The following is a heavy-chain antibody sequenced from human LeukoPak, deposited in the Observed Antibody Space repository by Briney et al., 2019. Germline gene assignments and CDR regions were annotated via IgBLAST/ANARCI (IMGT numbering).Heavy chain of an antibody. J-gene: IGHJ4*02. V-gene: IGHV4-34*01. CDR1: GGSFSGYC. CDR2: INHSGST. Sequence: SETLSLTCAVYGGSFSGYCWSWIRQPPGKGLEWIGEINHSGSTKYNPSLKSRLTISVDPSNNQFSLKLSSVTPADTAVYYCARGPRGVMALDYWGQGTLVTVSS. D-gene: IGHD3-10*01. CDR3: ARGPRGVMALDY.